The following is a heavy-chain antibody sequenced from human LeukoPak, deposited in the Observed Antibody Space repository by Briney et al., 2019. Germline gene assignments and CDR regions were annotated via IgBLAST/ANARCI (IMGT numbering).Heavy chain of an antibody. D-gene: IGHD3-16*02. J-gene: IGHJ4*02. Sequence: GGSLRLSCAASGFTFSSYAMSWVRQAPGKGLEWVSAISGSGGSTYYADSVKGRFAISRDNSKNTLYLQMNSLRAEDTAVYYCAKGTPTYWGSYRYFDYWGQGTLVTVSS. V-gene: IGHV3-23*01. CDR1: GFTFSSYA. CDR2: ISGSGGST. CDR3: AKGTPTYWGSYRYFDY.